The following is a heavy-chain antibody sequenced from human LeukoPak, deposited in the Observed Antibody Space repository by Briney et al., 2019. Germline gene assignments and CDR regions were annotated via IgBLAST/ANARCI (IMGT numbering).Heavy chain of an antibody. J-gene: IGHJ4*02. CDR1: GFTFSAYA. CDR2: ISSNGGSS. Sequence: GGSLRLSCSASGFTFSAYAMYWVRRAPGKGLEYVSGISSNGGSSFYADSVKGRFTISRDNSKNTLYLQMSSLRAEDTAVYYCVKITSVTGGDCWGQGTRLTVSS. D-gene: IGHD1-1*01. V-gene: IGHV3-64D*09. CDR3: VKITSVTGGDC.